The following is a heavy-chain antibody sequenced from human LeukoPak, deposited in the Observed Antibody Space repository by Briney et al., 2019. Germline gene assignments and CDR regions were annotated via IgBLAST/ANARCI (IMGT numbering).Heavy chain of an antibody. CDR2: IYYSGST. CDR3: ARGDLYYYDSSGYYLDY. J-gene: IGHJ4*02. D-gene: IGHD3-22*01. V-gene: IGHV4-59*01. Sequence: SETLSLTCTVSGGSISSYYWSWIRQPPGKGLEWIGYIYYSGSTNYNPSLKSRVTISVDTSKNQFSLKLSSVTAADTAVYCCARGDLYYYDSSGYYLDYWGQGTLVTVSS. CDR1: GGSISSYY.